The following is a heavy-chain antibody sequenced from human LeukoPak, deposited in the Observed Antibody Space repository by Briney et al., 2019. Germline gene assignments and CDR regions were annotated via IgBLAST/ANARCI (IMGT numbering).Heavy chain of an antibody. CDR1: GFTFSSYE. CDR2: ISSSVSTI. V-gene: IGHV3-48*03. CDR3: AELGITMIGGV. Sequence: PGGSLRLSCAASGFTFSSYEMNWVRQAPGKGLEWVSYISSSVSTIYYADSVKGRFTIFRDNAKNSLYLQMNSLRAEDTAVYYCAELGITMIGGVWGKGTTVTISS. D-gene: IGHD3-10*02. J-gene: IGHJ6*04.